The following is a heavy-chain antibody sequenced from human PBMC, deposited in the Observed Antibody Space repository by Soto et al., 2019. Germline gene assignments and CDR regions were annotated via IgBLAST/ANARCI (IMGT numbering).Heavy chain of an antibody. D-gene: IGHD6-13*01. CDR1: GGSISSGGYY. Sequence: QVQLQESGPGLVKPSQTLSLTCTVSGGSISSGGYYWRWIRQHPGKGLEWIGYIYSSGSTYYNPSLNVRVTILVATSKNQFALKLSSVTAADTAVYYCARGYSSSWYVYYYYMDVWGKGTTVTVSS. J-gene: IGHJ6*03. CDR2: IYSSGST. CDR3: ARGYSSSWYVYYYYMDV. V-gene: IGHV4-31*03.